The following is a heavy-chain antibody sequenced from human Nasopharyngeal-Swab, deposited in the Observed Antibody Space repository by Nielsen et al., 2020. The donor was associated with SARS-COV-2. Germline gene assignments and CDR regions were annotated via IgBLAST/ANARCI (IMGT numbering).Heavy chain of an antibody. Sequence: GESLKISCAASGFTFDDYTMHWVRQAPGKGLEWVSLISWDGGSTYYADSVKGRFTISRDNSRKTLYLQMNSLRAEDTAEYYCAKDSYGAAGGYWFDPWGQGTLVTVSS. J-gene: IGHJ5*02. CDR3: AKDSYGAAGGYWFDP. V-gene: IGHV3-43*01. D-gene: IGHD5-18*01. CDR1: GFTFDDYT. CDR2: ISWDGGST.